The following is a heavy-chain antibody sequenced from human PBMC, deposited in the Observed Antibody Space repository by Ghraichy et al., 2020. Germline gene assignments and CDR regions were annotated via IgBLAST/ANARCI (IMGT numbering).Heavy chain of an antibody. CDR3: AGGDTARPSA. Sequence: GGSLRLSCAASGFNFSSYSMNWVRQAPGKGLEWVSSISSSSSYIYYADSVKGQFTISRDNVNNSLYMQMNSLRVEDTAVYYCAGGDTARPSAWCQGTLVIVSS. V-gene: IGHV3-21*01. CDR1: GFNFSSYS. J-gene: IGHJ4*02. D-gene: IGHD6-6*01. CDR2: ISSSSSYI.